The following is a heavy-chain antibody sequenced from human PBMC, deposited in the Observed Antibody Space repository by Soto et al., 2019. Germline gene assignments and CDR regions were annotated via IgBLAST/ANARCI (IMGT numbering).Heavy chain of an antibody. Sequence: QVQLVQSGAEVKEPGDSVRVSCEASGYTITAYYIHWVRQAPGQGLEWMGWINPKFGDTTYAQDFQGRVSMTRDMSISTVYMELSRLTSDDTAIYYCARNMDYYYGPGSGNGHGFWGQGTTVTVFS. J-gene: IGHJ6*02. CDR2: INPKFGDT. D-gene: IGHD3-10*01. CDR1: GYTITAYY. V-gene: IGHV1-2*02. CDR3: ARNMDYYYGPGSGNGHGF.